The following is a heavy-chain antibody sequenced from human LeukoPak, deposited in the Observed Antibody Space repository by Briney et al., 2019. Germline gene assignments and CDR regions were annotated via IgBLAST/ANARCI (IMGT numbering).Heavy chain of an antibody. J-gene: IGHJ4*02. V-gene: IGHV4-59*08. Sequence: PSETLSLTCTVSGGSMSSYSWSWIRQPPGEGLEWIGFISYTRSTNYNPSPKSRVTISVDTSKNQFSLKEKSVTASNTAVYYCARHRTSGWGLDYWGQGTLVTVSS. D-gene: IGHD6-19*01. CDR3: ARHRTSGWGLDY. CDR1: GGSMSSYS. CDR2: ISYTRST.